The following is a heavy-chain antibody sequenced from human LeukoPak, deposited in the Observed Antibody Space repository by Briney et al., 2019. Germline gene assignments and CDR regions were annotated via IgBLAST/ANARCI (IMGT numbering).Heavy chain of an antibody. Sequence: GGSLRLSCAASGFTFSSYAMSWVRQAPGKGLEWVSVIYSGGSTYYADSVKGRFTISRDNSKNTLYLQMNSLRAEDTAVYYCARGLVVPPDYWGQGTLVTVSS. J-gene: IGHJ4*02. V-gene: IGHV3-66*01. CDR3: ARGLVVPPDY. CDR1: GFTFSSYA. D-gene: IGHD2-2*01. CDR2: IYSGGST.